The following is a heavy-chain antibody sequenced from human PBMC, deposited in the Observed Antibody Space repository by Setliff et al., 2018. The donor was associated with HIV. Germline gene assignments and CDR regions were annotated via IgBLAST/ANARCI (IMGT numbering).Heavy chain of an antibody. CDR2: VNRGRRT. CDR1: GGSFSDYY. D-gene: IGHD6-19*01. CDR3: EVAGQ. V-gene: IGHV4-34*01. Sequence: PSETLSLTCALYGGSFSDYYWSWICQPPGMGLEWIGEVNRGRRTNYNPSLKSRVTISVDTSKNQFSLELRSVTAADTAVYYCEVAGQWGQGSLVTVSS. J-gene: IGHJ4*02.